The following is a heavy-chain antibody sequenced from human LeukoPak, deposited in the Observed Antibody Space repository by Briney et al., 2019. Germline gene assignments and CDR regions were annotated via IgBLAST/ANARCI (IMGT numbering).Heavy chain of an antibody. V-gene: IGHV3-30-3*01. CDR1: GFTFSSYA. CDR3: AREIRGYYLDY. J-gene: IGHJ4*02. CDR2: ISYDGSNK. Sequence: GGSLRLSCAASGFTFSSYAMHWVRQTPGKGLEWVAVISYDGSNKYYADSVKGRFTISRDNSKNTLYLQMNSLRAEDTAVYYCAREIRGYYLDYWGQGIPVTVSS.